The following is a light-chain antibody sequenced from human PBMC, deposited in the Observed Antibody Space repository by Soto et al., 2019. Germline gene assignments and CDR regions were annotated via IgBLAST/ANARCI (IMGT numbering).Light chain of an antibody. CDR2: GAS. Sequence: EIVLTQSPGTLSLSPGERATLSCRASQSVSSNYLAWYQQKPGQAPRPLIYGASSRATGIPDRFSGSGAGTDFTLTISRLESEDFAVYYCHQYGSSPWTFGQVTKVEIK. CDR3: HQYGSSPWT. CDR1: QSVSSNY. V-gene: IGKV3-20*01. J-gene: IGKJ1*01.